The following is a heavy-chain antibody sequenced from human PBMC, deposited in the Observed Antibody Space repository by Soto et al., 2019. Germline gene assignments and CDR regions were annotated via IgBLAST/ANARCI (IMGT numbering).Heavy chain of an antibody. V-gene: IGHV3-23*01. CDR1: GFTFSSYA. Sequence: GGSLRLSCAASGFTFSSYAMSWVRQAPGKGLEWVSAISGSGGSTYYADSVKGRFTIYRDNSKNTLYLQMNSLRAEDTAVYYCANLWDRGREAFDIWGQGTMVTVSS. J-gene: IGHJ3*02. CDR2: ISGSGGST. D-gene: IGHD3-16*01. CDR3: ANLWDRGREAFDI.